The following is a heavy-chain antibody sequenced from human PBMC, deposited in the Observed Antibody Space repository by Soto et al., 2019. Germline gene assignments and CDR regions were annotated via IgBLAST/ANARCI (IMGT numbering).Heavy chain of an antibody. D-gene: IGHD3-10*01. Sequence: EVQLLESGGGLVQPWGSLRLSCAASGFTFSNYAMNWFRQAPGKGLEWVSAISSSGGSTSYADSVKGRFTISRDNSKNTLYQQMNSLRAEDTAVYYCAKTLSGVGYFDCWGEGTLVTVSS. CDR1: GFTFSNYA. V-gene: IGHV3-23*01. J-gene: IGHJ4*02. CDR2: ISSSGGST. CDR3: AKTLSGVGYFDC.